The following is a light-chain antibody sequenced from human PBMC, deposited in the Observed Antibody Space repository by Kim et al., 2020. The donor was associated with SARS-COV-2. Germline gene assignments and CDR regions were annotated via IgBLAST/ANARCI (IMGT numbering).Light chain of an antibody. CDR2: YDS. Sequence: APGKSARLTCGGNNIGSKSVHWYQQKPGQAPVLIINYDSDRPSGIPERFSGSNSGNTATLTISRVEAGDEADYYCQVWDSSSDHRVFGGGTQLTVL. V-gene: IGLV3-21*04. CDR1: NIGSKS. J-gene: IGLJ3*02. CDR3: QVWDSSSDHRV.